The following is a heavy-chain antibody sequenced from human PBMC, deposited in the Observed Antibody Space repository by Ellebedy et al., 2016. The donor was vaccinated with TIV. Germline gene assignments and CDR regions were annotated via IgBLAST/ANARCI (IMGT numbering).Heavy chain of an antibody. V-gene: IGHV3-7*01. CDR1: GFSFRSYW. Sequence: PGGSLRLSCVASGFSFRSYWMSRVRQAPGKGLEWVANIYQDGSTQYYVDSVKGRFTISRDNAKNSLFLQMNSLRVEDTAVYYCARRGSYGDYAVQVNSWFDRWGRGTLVSVSS. CDR3: ARRGSYGDYAVQVNSWFDR. CDR2: IYQDGSTQ. J-gene: IGHJ5*02. D-gene: IGHD3-16*01.